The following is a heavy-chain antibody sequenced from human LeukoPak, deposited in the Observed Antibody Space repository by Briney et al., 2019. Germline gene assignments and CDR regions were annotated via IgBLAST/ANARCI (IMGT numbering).Heavy chain of an antibody. V-gene: IGHV4-59*01. D-gene: IGHD1-1*01. CDR1: GGSISGYY. J-gene: IGHJ4*02. CDR3: AREGTTGWAF. Sequence: SETLSLTCTVPGGSISGYYWSWIRQPPRKGLEWIGYIYYSGSTKYNPSFNSRVTMSVDTSKNQFSLKLTSVTTADTAVYFCAREGTTGWAFWGQGTQVTVSS. CDR2: IYYSGST.